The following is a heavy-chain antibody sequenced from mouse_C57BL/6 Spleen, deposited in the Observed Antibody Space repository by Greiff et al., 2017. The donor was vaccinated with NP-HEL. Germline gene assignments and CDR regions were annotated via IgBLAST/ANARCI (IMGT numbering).Heavy chain of an antibody. CDR1: GYSITSGYD. CDR2: ISYSGST. J-gene: IGHJ2*01. CDR3: ARGRTGTFDY. V-gene: IGHV3-1*01. D-gene: IGHD4-1*01. Sequence: EVQLQESGPGMVKPSQSLSLTCTVTGYSITSGYDWHWIRHFPGNKLEWMGYISYSGSTNYNPSLKSRISITHDTSKNQFFLKLNSVTTEDTATYYCARGRTGTFDYWGQGTTLTVSS.